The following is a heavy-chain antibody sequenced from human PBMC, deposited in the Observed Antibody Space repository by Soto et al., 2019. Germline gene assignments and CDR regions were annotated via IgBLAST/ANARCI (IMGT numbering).Heavy chain of an antibody. CDR1: GGSISSYY. CDR3: ARVWDEAADLSWFDP. V-gene: IGHV4-59*01. CDR2: IYYSGST. D-gene: IGHD6-13*01. Sequence: QVQLQESGPGLVKPSETLSLTCTVSGGSISSYYWSWIRQPPGKGLEWIGYIYYSGSTNYNPSLKSRVTISVDTSKNQFSLKLSSVTAADTAVYYCARVWDEAADLSWFDPWGQGTLVTVSS. J-gene: IGHJ5*02.